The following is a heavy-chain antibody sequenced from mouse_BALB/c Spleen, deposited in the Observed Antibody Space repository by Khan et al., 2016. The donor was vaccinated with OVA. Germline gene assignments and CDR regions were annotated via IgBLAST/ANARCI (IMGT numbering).Heavy chain of an antibody. V-gene: IGHV1-20*02. D-gene: IGHD1-1*01. CDR2: INPHIGEA. CDR1: GYSFTGYF. J-gene: IGHJ2*01. Sequence: VQLKQSGPELVKPGASVKISCTASGYSFTGYFMNWVMQSHGKSLEWIGRINPHIGEAFYNQKFKGKATLTVDESSRTAHMELRSLASEDSAVYYCARKNGSDFDYWGQGTTLTVSS. CDR3: ARKNGSDFDY.